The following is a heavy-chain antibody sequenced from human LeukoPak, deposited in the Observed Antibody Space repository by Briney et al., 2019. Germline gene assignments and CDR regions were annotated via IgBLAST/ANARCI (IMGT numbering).Heavy chain of an antibody. CDR1: GFTFSSYE. CDR3: ARVIGYCSGTSCYYWFDP. Sequence: PGGSLRLSCAASGFTFSSYEMNWVRQAPGKGLGWVSYISSSGSTIYYADSVKGRFTISRDNAKNSLYLQMNTLRAEDTAVYYCARVIGYCSGTSCYYWFDPWGQGTLVTVSS. D-gene: IGHD2-2*01. V-gene: IGHV3-48*03. J-gene: IGHJ5*02. CDR2: ISSSGSTI.